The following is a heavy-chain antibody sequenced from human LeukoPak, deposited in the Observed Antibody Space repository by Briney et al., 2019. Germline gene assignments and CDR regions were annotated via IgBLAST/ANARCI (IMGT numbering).Heavy chain of an antibody. CDR2: INPNSGGT. CDR1: GYTFTSYD. J-gene: IGHJ6*03. CDR3: ARGYYDSSGGPGYYYMDV. Sequence: GASVKVSCKASGYTFTSYDINWVRQATGQGLEWMGWINPNSGGTNYAQKFQGRVTMTRDTSISTAYMELGRLRSDDTAVYYCARGYYDSSGGPGYYYMDVWGKGTTVTVSS. V-gene: IGHV1-2*02. D-gene: IGHD3-22*01.